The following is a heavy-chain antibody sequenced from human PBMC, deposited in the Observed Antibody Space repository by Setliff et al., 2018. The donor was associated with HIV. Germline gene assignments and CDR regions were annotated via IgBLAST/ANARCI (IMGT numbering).Heavy chain of an antibody. Sequence: SETLSLTCTVSGGSTSSYYWSWVRQPAGKGLEWIGRMYTSGVAKYNPSLESRVTMSVDTSKNQMSLELTSVTAADTAVYYCARDPKVEWDLLGAFDIWGQGTMVTVSS. CDR2: MYTSGVA. CDR3: ARDPKVEWDLLGAFDI. D-gene: IGHD3-16*01. V-gene: IGHV4-4*07. CDR1: GGSTSSYY. J-gene: IGHJ3*02.